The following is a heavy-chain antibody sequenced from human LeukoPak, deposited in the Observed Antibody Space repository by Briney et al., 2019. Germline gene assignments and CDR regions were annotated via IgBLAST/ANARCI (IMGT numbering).Heavy chain of an antibody. CDR1: GFTLNSYE. Sequence: GGSLRLSCAVSGFTLNSYEMSWVRQAPGKGPESVSYISSSGSTIYYADSVKGRFTISRDNAKNSLILQMNRLRGEDTAVYYCARRFDTWGQGTVVTVSS. V-gene: IGHV3-48*03. J-gene: IGHJ3*02. CDR3: ARRFDT. CDR2: ISSSGSTI.